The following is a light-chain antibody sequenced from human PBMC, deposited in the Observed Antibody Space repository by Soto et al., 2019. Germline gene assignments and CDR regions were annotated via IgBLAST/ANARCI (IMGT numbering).Light chain of an antibody. CDR2: DAS. CDR1: QSVSSY. CDR3: QQRGNWPPT. V-gene: IGKV3-11*01. Sequence: EIVLTQSPATPSLSPGERATRSCRASQSVSSYLAWYQQKHGQAPRLLIYDASNRSTGITARFSGSGSGTDFTLTISSLEPEDFAVYYCQQRGNWPPTFGQGKRLEIK. J-gene: IGKJ5*01.